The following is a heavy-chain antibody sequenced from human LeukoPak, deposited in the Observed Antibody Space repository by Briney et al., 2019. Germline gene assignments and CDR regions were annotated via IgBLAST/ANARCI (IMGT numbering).Heavy chain of an antibody. J-gene: IGHJ6*03. Sequence: SQTLSLTCTVSGGSISSGDYYWSWIRQPPGKGLEWIGYIYDSGSTYYNPSLKSRVTISVDTSKNQFSLKLSSVTAADTAVYYCARVPAAIYYYYYMDVWGKGTTVTVSS. CDR3: ARVPAAIYYYYYMDV. CDR1: GGSISSGDYY. CDR2: IYDSGST. V-gene: IGHV4-30-4*08. D-gene: IGHD2-2*01.